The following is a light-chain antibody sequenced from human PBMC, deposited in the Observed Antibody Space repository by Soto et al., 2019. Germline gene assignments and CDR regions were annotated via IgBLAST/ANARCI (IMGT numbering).Light chain of an antibody. V-gene: IGLV2-14*03. CDR2: DVT. Sequence: QSALTQPASVSGSPGQSITISCTGTSFDVGGYYHVSWYQQHPGKAPKLMIYDVTYRPSGVPNRFSGSKSGNTASLTISGLQAEDGGHYYCSSYTSSNTLVFGGGTKLTVL. CDR3: SSYTSSNTLV. CDR1: SFDVGGYYH. J-gene: IGLJ3*02.